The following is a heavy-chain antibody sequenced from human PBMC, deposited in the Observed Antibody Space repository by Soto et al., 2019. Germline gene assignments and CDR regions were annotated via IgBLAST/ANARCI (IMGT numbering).Heavy chain of an antibody. D-gene: IGHD2-8*01. J-gene: IGHJ3*02. CDR2: ISSDGNNQ. CDR1: GFTSSSFV. V-gene: IGHV3-30*18. CDR3: AKARGVLEAFDI. Sequence: QVQLVESGGGVVQPGRSLRLCCAASGFTSSSFVIHWVRQAPGKGLERLAVISSDGNNQYYPDSVKGRFTISIDNCKKRLYLQVNSLRAGDTAVYCCAKARGVLEAFDIWGQGTMVTVSS.